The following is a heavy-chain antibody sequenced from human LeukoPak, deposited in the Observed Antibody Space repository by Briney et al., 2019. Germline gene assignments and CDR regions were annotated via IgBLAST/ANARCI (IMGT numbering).Heavy chain of an antibody. J-gene: IGHJ4*02. CDR2: IDWDDDK. D-gene: IGHD3-10*01. Sequence: SGPTLVNPTQTLTLTCTFSGFSLSTGGMCVTWSRQPPGKALEWLARIDWDDDKYYSTSLKTRLTISKDTSKNQVVLTMTNMDPVDTATYFCARHYYGSGSFDYWGQGTLVTVSS. CDR3: ARHYYGSGSFDY. V-gene: IGHV2-70*11. CDR1: GFSLSTGGMC.